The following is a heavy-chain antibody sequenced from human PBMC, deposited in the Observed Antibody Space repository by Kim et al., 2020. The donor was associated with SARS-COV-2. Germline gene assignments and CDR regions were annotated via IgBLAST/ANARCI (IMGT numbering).Heavy chain of an antibody. CDR3: ARTRIVVVTRDWYFDL. V-gene: IGHV4-31*03. CDR1: GGSISSGGYY. J-gene: IGHJ2*01. D-gene: IGHD3-22*01. Sequence: SETLSLTCTVSGGSISSGGYYWSWIRQHPGKGLEWIGYIYYSGSTYYNPSLKSRVTISVDTSKNQFSLKLSSVTAADTAVYYCARTRIVVVTRDWYFDLWGRGTLVTVSS. CDR2: IYYSGST.